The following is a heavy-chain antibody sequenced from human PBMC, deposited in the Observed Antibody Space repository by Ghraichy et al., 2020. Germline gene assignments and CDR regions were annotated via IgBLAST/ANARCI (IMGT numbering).Heavy chain of an antibody. CDR1: GFTFSSYS. Sequence: GGSLRLSCAASGFTFSSYSMNWVRQAPGKGLEWVSYISSSSSTIYYADSVKGRFTISRDNAKNSLYLQMNSLRDEDTAVYYCARDPQDSSSPVWFDPWGQGTLVTVSS. CDR2: ISSSSSTI. D-gene: IGHD6-6*01. CDR3: ARDPQDSSSPVWFDP. V-gene: IGHV3-48*02. J-gene: IGHJ5*02.